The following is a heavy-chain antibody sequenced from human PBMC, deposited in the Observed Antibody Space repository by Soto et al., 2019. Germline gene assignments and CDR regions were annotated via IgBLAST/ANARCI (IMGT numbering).Heavy chain of an antibody. CDR1: GFTFSGSA. J-gene: IGHJ6*03. D-gene: IGHD3-9*01. V-gene: IGHV3-73*01. Sequence: EVQLVESGGGLVQPGGSLKLSCAASGFTFSGSAMHWVRQASGKGLEWVGRIRSKANSYATAYAASVKGRITIYRDDSKNTAYMQMNSMKTEDTAVYYCTKQDYDIFSDYYRRYYYYYMDVWGKGTTVTGSS. CDR3: TKQDYDIFSDYYRRYYYYYMDV. CDR2: IRSKANSYAT.